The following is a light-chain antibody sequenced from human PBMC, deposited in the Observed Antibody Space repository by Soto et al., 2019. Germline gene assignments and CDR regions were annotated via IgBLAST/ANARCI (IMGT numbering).Light chain of an antibody. Sequence: DIQMTQSPSSPSASVGDRVTITCRASQSISTYLHWYQQKPGKAPNLLIYAASTLQSGVPSRFSGSGSWTDFTLTISSLQPEDFATYFCQHGYSTPLTFGGGTKVDIK. CDR2: AAS. CDR3: QHGYSTPLT. CDR1: QSISTY. V-gene: IGKV1-39*01. J-gene: IGKJ4*01.